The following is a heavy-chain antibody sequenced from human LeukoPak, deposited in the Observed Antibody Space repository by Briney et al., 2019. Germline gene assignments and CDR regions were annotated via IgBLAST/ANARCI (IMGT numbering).Heavy chain of an antibody. D-gene: IGHD3-10*01. J-gene: IGHJ4*02. V-gene: IGHV3-23*01. Sequence: GGSLRLSCAASGFTFNRYAMHWVRQAPGKGLEWVSAISGSGGSTYYADSVKGRFTISRDNSKNTLYLQMNSLRAEDTALYHCARDQGSPFRGSFDYWGQGTLVTVSS. CDR3: ARDQGSPFRGSFDY. CDR2: ISGSGGST. CDR1: GFTFNRYA.